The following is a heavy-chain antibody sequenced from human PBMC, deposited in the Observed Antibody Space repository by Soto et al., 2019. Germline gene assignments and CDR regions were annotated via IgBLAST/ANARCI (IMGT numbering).Heavy chain of an antibody. D-gene: IGHD1-26*01. J-gene: IGHJ6*02. CDR1: GYSFTSYW. Sequence: PGESLKISCKGSGYSFTSYWIGWVRQMPGKGLEWMGIIYPGDSDTRYSPSFQGQVTISADKSISTAYLQWSSLKASDTAMYYSARQSIVGALLYYYGMDVWGQGTTVTVSS. CDR2: IYPGDSDT. CDR3: ARQSIVGALLYYYGMDV. V-gene: IGHV5-51*01.